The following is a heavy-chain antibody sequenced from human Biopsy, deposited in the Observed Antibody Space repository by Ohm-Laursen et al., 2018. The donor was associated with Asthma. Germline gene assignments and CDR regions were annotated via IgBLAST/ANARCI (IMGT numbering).Heavy chain of an antibody. CDR3: ARDFVDSAMDYFDY. CDR2: ISYSGST. J-gene: IGHJ4*02. D-gene: IGHD5-18*01. CDR1: GGSVGSGSHY. V-gene: IGHV4-61*01. Sequence: SDTLSLTCTVSGGSVGSGSHYWSWIRQPPGKGLEWIGYISYSGSTNYNPSLKSRVTISVDTSKNQFSLKLSSVTAADTAVYYCARDFVDSAMDYFDYWGQGTLVTVSS.